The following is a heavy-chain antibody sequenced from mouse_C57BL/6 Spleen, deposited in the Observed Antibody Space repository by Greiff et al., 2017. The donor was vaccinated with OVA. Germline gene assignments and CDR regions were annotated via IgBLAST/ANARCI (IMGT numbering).Heavy chain of an antibody. Sequence: DVKLQESGPELVKPGASVKMSCKASGYTFTDYNMHWVKQSHGKSLEWVGYINPNNGGTSYNQKFKGKATLTVNKSSSTAYMELRSLTSEDSAVYYCARSAYYYAMDYWGQGTSVTVSS. V-gene: IGHV1-22*01. CDR3: ARSAYYYAMDY. CDR2: INPNNGGT. J-gene: IGHJ4*01. CDR1: GYTFTDYN.